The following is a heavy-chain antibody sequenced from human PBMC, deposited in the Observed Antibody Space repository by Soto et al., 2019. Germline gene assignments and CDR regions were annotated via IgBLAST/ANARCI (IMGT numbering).Heavy chain of an antibody. CDR3: ARGRVLLYSPGAFDI. CDR1: GGSFSGYY. V-gene: IGHV4-34*01. D-gene: IGHD3-10*02. CDR2: INHSGST. J-gene: IGHJ3*02. Sequence: QVQLQQWGAGLLKPSETLSLTCAVYGGSFSGYYWSWIRQPPGKGLEWIGEINHSGSTNYNPSLRSRVTISVDTSKNQFSLKLSSVTAADTAVYYCARGRVLLYSPGAFDIWGQGTMVTVSS.